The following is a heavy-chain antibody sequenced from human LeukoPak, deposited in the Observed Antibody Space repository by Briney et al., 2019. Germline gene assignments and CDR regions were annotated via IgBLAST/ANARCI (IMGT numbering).Heavy chain of an antibody. CDR1: GDSISSSSSY. Sequence: SETLSLTCTVSGDSISSSSSYWGWIRQPPGEGLEWIGSIYYSGSTHYNASLQSRVTISVDTSQNQISLELSFVTAADTAVYYCARGQTQYYDYWGQGTLVSVSS. CDR2: IYYSGST. D-gene: IGHD2/OR15-2a*01. CDR3: ARGQTQYYDY. J-gene: IGHJ4*02. V-gene: IGHV4-39*07.